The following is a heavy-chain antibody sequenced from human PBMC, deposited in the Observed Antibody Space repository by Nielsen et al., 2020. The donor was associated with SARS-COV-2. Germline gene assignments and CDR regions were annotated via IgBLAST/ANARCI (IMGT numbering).Heavy chain of an antibody. CDR3: ASVSSSRYYFDY. Sequence: SETLSLTCTVSGGSISSGDYYWSWIRQPPGKGLEWIGYIYYSGSTYYNPSLKSRVTISVDTSKNQFSLKLSSVTAADTAVYYCASVSSSRYYFDYWGQGTLVTVSS. D-gene: IGHD6-13*01. CDR1: GGSISSGDYY. J-gene: IGHJ4*02. CDR2: IYYSGST. V-gene: IGHV4-30-4*01.